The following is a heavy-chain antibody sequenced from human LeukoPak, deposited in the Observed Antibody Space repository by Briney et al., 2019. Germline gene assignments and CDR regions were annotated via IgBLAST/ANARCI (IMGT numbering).Heavy chain of an antibody. D-gene: IGHD1-1*01. CDR2: IHAGTGNT. V-gene: IGHV1-3*01. Sequence: ASVKVSCKTSGYTFISYAIHWVRQAPGQRLEWMGWIHAGTGNTKYSQKFQGRVTITRDTSASTVYMELSRLRPEDTAVYYCARDITIGTTRFDPWGQGTLVTVSP. CDR3: ARDITIGTTRFDP. CDR1: GYTFISYA. J-gene: IGHJ5*02.